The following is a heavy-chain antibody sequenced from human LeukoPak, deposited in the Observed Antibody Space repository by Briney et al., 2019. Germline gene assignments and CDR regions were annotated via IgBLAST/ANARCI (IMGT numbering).Heavy chain of an antibody. CDR3: AKDNRGGWSGYFDY. CDR1: GFIFSSYG. J-gene: IGHJ4*02. V-gene: IGHV3-33*06. Sequence: GGSLRLSCAASGFIFSSYGMYWVRQAPGKGLEWVAVIWNDGSDEFYADSVKGRFSISRDNSKNTLYLQMNSLRAEDTALYYCAKDNRGGWSGYFDYWGQGTLVTVSS. D-gene: IGHD6-19*01. CDR2: IWNDGSDE.